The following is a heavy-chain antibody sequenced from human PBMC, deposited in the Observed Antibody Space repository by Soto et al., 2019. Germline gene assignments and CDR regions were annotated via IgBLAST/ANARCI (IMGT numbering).Heavy chain of an antibody. Sequence: QVQLVQSGAEVKKPGASVKVSCKASGYTFTGHYILWVRQAPGQGLEWMGWVDPISDGTNYAQKFLGWVTMTRDTSTSTAYLELRSLTSDATAVYYCARAKNFGSGELDYWGQGTLVTVSS. V-gene: IGHV1-2*04. J-gene: IGHJ4*02. CDR1: GYTFTGHY. D-gene: IGHD3-10*01. CDR3: ARAKNFGSGELDY. CDR2: VDPISDGT.